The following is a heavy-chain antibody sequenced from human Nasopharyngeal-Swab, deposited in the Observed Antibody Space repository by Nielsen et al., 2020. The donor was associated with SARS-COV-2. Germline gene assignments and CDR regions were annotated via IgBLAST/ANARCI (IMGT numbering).Heavy chain of an antibody. CDR1: GFTFSSYW. V-gene: IGHV3-7*03. CDR3: AGANSADH. CDR2: IKEDGSEK. D-gene: IGHD4/OR15-4a*01. J-gene: IGHJ4*02. Sequence: GEPLKISCAASGFTFSSYWRSWVRQAPGKGPEWVANIKEDGSEKYYVDSVKGRFTISRDNAKNSLYLQMNSLRAEDTAVYYCAGANSADHWGQGTLVTVSS.